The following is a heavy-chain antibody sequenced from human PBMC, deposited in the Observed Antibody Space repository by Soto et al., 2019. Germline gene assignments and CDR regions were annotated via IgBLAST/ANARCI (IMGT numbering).Heavy chain of an antibody. V-gene: IGHV1-69*12. Sequence: QVQLVQSGAEVKKPGSSVKVSCKASGGTFSSYAISWVRQAPGQGLEWMGGIIPIFGTANYAQKFQGRVTITADESTSTAYMELSSLRSEDTAVYYCARGEHYDYVWGSYRYAADGMGYYYYGMDVWGQGTTVTVSS. CDR1: GGTFSSYA. CDR2: IIPIFGTA. J-gene: IGHJ6*02. CDR3: ARGEHYDYVWGSYRYAADGMGYYYYGMDV. D-gene: IGHD3-16*02.